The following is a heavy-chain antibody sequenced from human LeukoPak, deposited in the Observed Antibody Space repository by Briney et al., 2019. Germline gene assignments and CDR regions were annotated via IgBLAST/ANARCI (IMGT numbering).Heavy chain of an antibody. CDR1: GFTFSSYA. V-gene: IGHV3-23*01. CDR2: ISGSGGST. Sequence: PGGSLRLSCAASGFTFSSYAMSWVRQAPGKGLEWVSAISGSGGSTYYADSVKGRFSISRDNSKNTVYLQMNSLRAEDTAVYYCAKPTGSSPSRYFDLWGRGTLVTVSS. CDR3: AKPTGSSPSRYFDL. J-gene: IGHJ2*01. D-gene: IGHD6-13*01.